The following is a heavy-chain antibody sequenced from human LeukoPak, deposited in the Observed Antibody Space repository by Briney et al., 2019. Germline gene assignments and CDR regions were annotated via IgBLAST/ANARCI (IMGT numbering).Heavy chain of an antibody. CDR3: GTMNGYFAY. CDR2: ITDSGDTT. D-gene: IGHD2-8*01. Sequence: GGSLRLSCAASGFTFSNSGMAWVRQTPRKGLEWVSAITDSGDTTYYADSVKGRFIISRDNSQNTLYLQMNSLRAEDTAMYYCGTMNGYFAYWGQGTLVTVSS. CDR1: GFTFSNSG. J-gene: IGHJ4*02. V-gene: IGHV3-23*01.